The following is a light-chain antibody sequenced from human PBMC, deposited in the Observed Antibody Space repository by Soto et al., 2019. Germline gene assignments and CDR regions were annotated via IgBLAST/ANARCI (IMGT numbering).Light chain of an antibody. J-gene: IGKJ4*01. CDR3: QQYNHWPSMLS. Sequence: EIILTQSPVTLYVSPGETATLSCRASQSLTSNVAWYQQRPGQAPRLLIYATSTRATEIPARSSGSGSGTECTLTIASLQSEDFAVYYWQQYNHWPSMLSFGGGTRV. V-gene: IGKV3-15*01. CDR2: ATS. CDR1: QSLTSN.